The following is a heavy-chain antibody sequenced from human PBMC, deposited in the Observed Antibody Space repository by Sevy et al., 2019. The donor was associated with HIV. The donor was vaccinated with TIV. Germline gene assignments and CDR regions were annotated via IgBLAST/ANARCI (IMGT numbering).Heavy chain of an antibody. J-gene: IGHJ3*02. D-gene: IGHD5-12*01. CDR3: ARPQMATITGDAFDI. V-gene: IGHV3-30-3*01. Sequence: GGSLRLSCAASGFPFSSYAMHWVRQAPGKGLEWVAVISYDGSNKYYADSVKGRFTISRDNSKNTLYLQMNSLRAEDTAVYYCARPQMATITGDAFDIWGQGTMVTVSS. CDR1: GFPFSSYA. CDR2: ISYDGSNK.